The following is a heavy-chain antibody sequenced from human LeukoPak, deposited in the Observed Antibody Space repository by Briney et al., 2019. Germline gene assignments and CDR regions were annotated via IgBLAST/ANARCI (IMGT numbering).Heavy chain of an antibody. Sequence: TGGSLRLSCAASGFTFSSYGMHWVRQAPGKGLEWVAFIRYDGSNKYYADSVKGRFTISRDNSKNTLYLQMNSLRAEDTAVYYCAKGESVAAAGYYFDYGGQGTLVTVSS. D-gene: IGHD6-13*01. V-gene: IGHV3-30*02. J-gene: IGHJ4*02. CDR1: GFTFSSYG. CDR3: AKGESVAAAGYYFDY. CDR2: IRYDGSNK.